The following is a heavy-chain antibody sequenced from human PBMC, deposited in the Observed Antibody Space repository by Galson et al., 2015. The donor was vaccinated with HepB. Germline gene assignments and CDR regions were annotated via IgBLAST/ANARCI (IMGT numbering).Heavy chain of an antibody. J-gene: IGHJ4*02. CDR1: GFTFSSYD. D-gene: IGHD2-15*01. Sequence: SLRLSCAASGFTFSSYDMHWVRQAPGKGLEWVAVISYDGGNKYYTDSVKGRFTISRDNSQNTLYLQMNSLTAEDTAVYYYAKDAPWCSGGSCYGDAALMDWGQGTLVTVSS. CDR2: ISYDGGNK. CDR3: AKDAPWCSGGSCYGDAALMD. V-gene: IGHV3-30*18.